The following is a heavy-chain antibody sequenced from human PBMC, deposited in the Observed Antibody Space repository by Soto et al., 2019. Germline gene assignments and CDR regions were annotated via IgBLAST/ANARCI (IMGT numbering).Heavy chain of an antibody. Sequence: QVQLVESGGGVVQPGRSLRLSCAASGFTFSSYAMHWVRQAPGKGLEWVAVISYDGSNKYYADFVKGRFTISRDNSKNTLYLQMNSLRAEDTAVYYCASAGHYCSGGSCYSYYYYGMDVWGQGTTVTVSS. D-gene: IGHD2-15*01. CDR2: ISYDGSNK. CDR3: ASAGHYCSGGSCYSYYYYGMDV. J-gene: IGHJ6*02. CDR1: GFTFSSYA. V-gene: IGHV3-30-3*01.